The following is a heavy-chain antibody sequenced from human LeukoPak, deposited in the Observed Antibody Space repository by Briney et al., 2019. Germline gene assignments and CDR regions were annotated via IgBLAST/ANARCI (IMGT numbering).Heavy chain of an antibody. CDR1: GFTFSSYW. CDR3: ARSPLNYYDSSGYHDAFDI. D-gene: IGHD3-22*01. CDR2: IKQDGSEK. V-gene: IGHV3-7*01. Sequence: GGSLRLSCAASGFTFSSYWMSWVRQAPGKGLEWVANIKQDGSEKYYVDSVKGRFTISRDNAKNSLYLQMNSLRAEDTAVYYCARSPLNYYDSSGYHDAFDIWGQGTMVTVSS. J-gene: IGHJ3*02.